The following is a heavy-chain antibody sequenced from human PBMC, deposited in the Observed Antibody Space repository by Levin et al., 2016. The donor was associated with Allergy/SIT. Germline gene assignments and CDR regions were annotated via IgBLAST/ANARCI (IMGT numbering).Heavy chain of an antibody. D-gene: IGHD3-22*01. CDR1: GGSISSSGYY. V-gene: IGHV4-39*01. CDR3: ARTARYYDSSGYYPRGYYYYGMDV. Sequence: SETLSLTCTVSGGSISSSGYYWGWIRQPPEKGLEWIGSVYYSGSIYYNPSLKSRVTISVDTSKNQFSLKLSSVTAADTAVYYCARTARYYDSSGYYPRGYYYYGMDVWGQGTTVTVSS. CDR2: VYYSGSI. J-gene: IGHJ6*02.